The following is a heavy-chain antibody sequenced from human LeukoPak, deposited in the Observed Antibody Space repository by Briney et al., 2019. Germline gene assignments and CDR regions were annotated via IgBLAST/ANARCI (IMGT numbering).Heavy chain of an antibody. CDR2: ISWNSGSI. Sequence: GGSLRLSCAASGFTFDDYAMHWVRQAPGKGLEWVSGISWNSGSIGYADSVKGRFTISRDNSKNTLYLQMNSLRAEDTAVYYCARDPVEVATISFFVYWGQGTLVTVSS. CDR1: GFTFDDYA. V-gene: IGHV3-9*01. D-gene: IGHD5-12*01. CDR3: ARDPVEVATISFFVY. J-gene: IGHJ4*02.